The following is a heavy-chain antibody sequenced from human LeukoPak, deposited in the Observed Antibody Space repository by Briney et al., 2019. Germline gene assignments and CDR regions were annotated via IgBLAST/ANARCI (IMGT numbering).Heavy chain of an antibody. CDR3: ARVVLRHIVVVPAAIDY. D-gene: IGHD2-2*01. J-gene: IGHJ4*02. CDR1: GYTFTSYG. CDR2: ISAYNGNT. Sequence: GASVKVSCKASGYTFTSYGISWVRQAPGQGLEWMGWISAYNGNTNYAQKLQGRVTMTTDTSTSTAYMELRSLRSDDTAVYYCARVVLRHIVVVPAAIDYWGQGTLVTVSS. V-gene: IGHV1-18*01.